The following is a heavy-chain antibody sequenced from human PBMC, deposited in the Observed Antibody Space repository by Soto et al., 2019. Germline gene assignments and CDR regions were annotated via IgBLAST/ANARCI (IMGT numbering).Heavy chain of an antibody. CDR3: AIVTSYSSGWRTTRDSYYSGMDV. V-gene: IGHV3-33*01. Sequence: QVQLVESGGGVVQPGRSLRLSCAASGFTFSSYGMHWVRQAPGKGLEWVAVIWYDGSNKYYADSVKGRFTISRDNSKNTLSLQMNSLRAEDTAVYYCAIVTSYSSGWRTTRDSYYSGMDVWGQGTTVTVSS. CDR1: GFTFSSYG. D-gene: IGHD6-19*01. J-gene: IGHJ6*02. CDR2: IWYDGSNK.